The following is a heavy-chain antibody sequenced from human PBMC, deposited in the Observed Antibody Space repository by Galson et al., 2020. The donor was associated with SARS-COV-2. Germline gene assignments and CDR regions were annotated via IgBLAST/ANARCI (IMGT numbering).Heavy chain of an antibody. D-gene: IGHD3-9*01. V-gene: IGHV3-15*01. CDR3: TTDNENYDSLTGYYSPFDY. CDR1: GFTFSNAW. J-gene: IGHJ4*02. Sequence: GGSLRLSCAASGFTFSNAWMSWVRQAPGKGLEWVGRIKSKTDGGTTDYAAPVKGRFTISRDDSKNTLYLQMNSLKTEDTAVYYCTTDNENYDSLTGYYSPFDYWGQGTLVTVSS. CDR2: IKSKTDGGTT.